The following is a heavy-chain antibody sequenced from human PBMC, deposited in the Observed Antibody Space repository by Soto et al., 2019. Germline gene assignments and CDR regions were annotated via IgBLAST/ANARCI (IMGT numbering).Heavy chain of an antibody. CDR2: INHSGST. CDR3: ARVLGVVKYDY. CDR1: GGSFSGYY. J-gene: IGHJ4*02. V-gene: IGHV4-34*01. Sequence: NPSETLSLTCAVYGGSFSGYYWSWIRQPPGKGLEWIGEINHSGSTNYNPSLKSRVTISVDTSKNQFSLKLSSVTAADTAVYYCARVLGVVKYDYWGQGTLVTVSS. D-gene: IGHD3-3*01.